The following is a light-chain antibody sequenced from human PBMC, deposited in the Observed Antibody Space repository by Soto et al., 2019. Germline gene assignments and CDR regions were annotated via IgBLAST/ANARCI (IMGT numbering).Light chain of an antibody. CDR2: LEGSGSY. J-gene: IGLJ2*01. Sequence: QLVLTQSSSASASLGSSVKLTCTLSSGYSSYIIAWHQQQPGKAPRYLMKLEGSGSYNKGSGVPDRFSGSSSGADRYLTISNLQFEDEADYYCETWDSNTAVFGGGTKLTVL. CDR1: SGYSSYI. V-gene: IGLV4-60*02. CDR3: ETWDSNTAV.